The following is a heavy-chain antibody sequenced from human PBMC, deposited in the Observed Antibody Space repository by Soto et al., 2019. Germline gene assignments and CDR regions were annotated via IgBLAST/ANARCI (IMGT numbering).Heavy chain of an antibody. Sequence: ASVKVSCKASGYTFTGYYMHWVRQAPGQGLEWMGWINPNSGGTNYAQKFQGWVTMTRDTSISTAYMELSRLRSDDTAVYYCARDLGGQQLVLHYWGQGTLVTVSS. J-gene: IGHJ4*02. CDR2: INPNSGGT. CDR3: ARDLGGQQLVLHY. CDR1: GYTFTGYY. V-gene: IGHV1-2*04. D-gene: IGHD6-13*01.